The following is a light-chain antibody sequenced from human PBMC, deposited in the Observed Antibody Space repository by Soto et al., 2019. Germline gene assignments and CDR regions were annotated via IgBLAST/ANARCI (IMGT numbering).Light chain of an antibody. Sequence: EIVLTQSPGTLSLSPGERATLSCRASQSVSSSYLAWYQHKPGQAPRLLTYGASSRATGIPDRFSGSGSGTDFTLTISRLEPEDFEVYYCQQYGSSPHTCGQGTKLEIK. J-gene: IGKJ2*01. CDR1: QSVSSSY. V-gene: IGKV3-20*01. CDR3: QQYGSSPHT. CDR2: GAS.